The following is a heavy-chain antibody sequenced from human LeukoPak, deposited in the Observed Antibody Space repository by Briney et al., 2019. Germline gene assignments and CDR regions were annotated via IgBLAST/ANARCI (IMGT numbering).Heavy chain of an antibody. CDR1: GFTFSNFW. CDR2: VNQDGSET. CDR3: ARVQDYYDSSHYFDY. J-gene: IGHJ4*02. Sequence: GGSLRLSCAASGFTFSNFWMKWVRQAPGKGLEWVANVNQDGSETHYVDSVKGRFTISRDNAKNSLFLQLNSLRAEDTAVYYCARVQDYYDSSHYFDYWGQGTLVTVSS. D-gene: IGHD3-22*01. V-gene: IGHV3-7*01.